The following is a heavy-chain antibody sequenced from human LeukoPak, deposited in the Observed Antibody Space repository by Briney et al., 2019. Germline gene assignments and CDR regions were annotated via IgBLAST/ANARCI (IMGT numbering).Heavy chain of an antibody. CDR3: ARGYGSGRLNVLFDY. J-gene: IGHJ4*02. Sequence: GGSLRLSCAASGFTFSSYSMNWVRQAPGKGLEWVSSISSSSSSINNADSVNGRFTISRDNTKKSLYLQMNSLGAEDTAVYYCARGYGSGRLNVLFDYWGQGTLVTVSS. V-gene: IGHV3-21*01. CDR1: GFTFSSYS. CDR2: ISSSSSSI. D-gene: IGHD3-10*01.